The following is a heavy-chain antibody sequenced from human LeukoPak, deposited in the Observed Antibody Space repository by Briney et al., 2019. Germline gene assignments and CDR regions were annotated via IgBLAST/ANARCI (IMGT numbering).Heavy chain of an antibody. Sequence: SQTLSLTCTVSGGSISSGGYYWSWIRQHPGNGLEWIGYIYYSGSTYYNPSLKSRVAISVDTSKNQFSLKLSSVTAADTAVYYCARYSGSYYRFDYWGQGTLVTVSS. CDR1: GGSISSGGYY. CDR3: ARYSGSYYRFDY. J-gene: IGHJ4*02. D-gene: IGHD1-26*01. V-gene: IGHV4-31*03. CDR2: IYYSGST.